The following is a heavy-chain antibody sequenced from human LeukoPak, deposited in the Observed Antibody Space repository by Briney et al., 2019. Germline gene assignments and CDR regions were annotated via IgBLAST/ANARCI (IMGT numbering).Heavy chain of an antibody. CDR2: ISDSGGST. D-gene: IGHD3-16*01. CDR3: AREMGAGGFSDDAFDI. V-gene: IGHV3-23*01. CDR1: GFTFSNYG. Sequence: PGGTLRLSCAASGFTFSNYGMSWVRQAPGKGLEWVSAISDSGGSTCYADSVKGRFTISRDNAKNSLYLQMNSLRAEDTAVYYCAREMGAGGFSDDAFDIWGQGTMVTVSS. J-gene: IGHJ3*02.